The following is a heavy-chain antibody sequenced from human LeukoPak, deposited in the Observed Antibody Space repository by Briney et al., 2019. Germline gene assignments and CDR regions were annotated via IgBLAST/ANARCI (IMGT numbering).Heavy chain of an antibody. Sequence: SGALSLTCAVSGGSISSSNWWSWVRQPPGKGLEWIWEIYHSGSTNYNPSLKSRVTISVDTSKNQFSLKLSSVTAADTAVYYCAREGPSLGKEKYNWFDPWGQGTLVTVSS. CDR1: GGSISSSNW. CDR3: AREGPSLGKEKYNWFDP. V-gene: IGHV4-4*02. CDR2: IYHSGST. J-gene: IGHJ5*02. D-gene: IGHD4-23*01.